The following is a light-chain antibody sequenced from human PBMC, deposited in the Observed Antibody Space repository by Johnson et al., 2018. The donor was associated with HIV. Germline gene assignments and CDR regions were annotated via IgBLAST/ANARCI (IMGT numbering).Light chain of an antibody. V-gene: IGLV1-51*01. CDR1: TPNIGNNY. CDR2: DNN. Sequence: QSVLTQPPSVSAAPGQKVSISCSGNTPNIGNNYVSWYQQPPGTAPKLPIYDNNERPSGIPDRFSGSKSGTSATLGITAPQTGEEADYYCGTWDNGLITYVFGTGTKVTVL. J-gene: IGLJ1*01. CDR3: GTWDNGLITYV.